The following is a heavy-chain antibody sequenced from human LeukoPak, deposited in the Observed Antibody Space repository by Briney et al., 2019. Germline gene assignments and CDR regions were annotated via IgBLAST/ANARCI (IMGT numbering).Heavy chain of an antibody. D-gene: IGHD2-8*01. CDR1: GYTFTSYG. CDR3: ARDQGFRIPTNADY. CDR2: ISAYNGNT. J-gene: IGHJ4*02. Sequence: ASVKVSFKAPGYTFTSYGISWVRQAPGQGLEWMGWISAYNGNTNYAQKLQGRVTMTTDTSTSTAYMELRSLRSDDTAVYYCARDQGFRIPTNADYWGQGTLVTVSS. V-gene: IGHV1-18*01.